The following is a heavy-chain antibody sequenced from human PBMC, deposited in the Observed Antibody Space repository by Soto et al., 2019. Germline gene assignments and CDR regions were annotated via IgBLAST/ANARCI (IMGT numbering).Heavy chain of an antibody. D-gene: IGHD4-17*01. CDR1: GGSISSGGYY. V-gene: IGHV4-31*03. Sequence: QVQLQESGPGLVKPSQTLSLTCTVSGGSISSGGYYWSWIRQHPGKGLEWIGYIYYSGSTYYNPSLTSRVTISVDTSKNQFSLKLSSVTAADTAVYYCARFDYAYYYGMDVWGQGTTVTVSS. CDR2: IYYSGST. J-gene: IGHJ6*02. CDR3: ARFDYAYYYGMDV.